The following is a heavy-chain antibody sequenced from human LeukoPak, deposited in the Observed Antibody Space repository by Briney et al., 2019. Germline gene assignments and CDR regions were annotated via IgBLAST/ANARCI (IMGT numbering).Heavy chain of an antibody. D-gene: IGHD7-27*01. CDR1: GFTFSSYS. J-gene: IGHJ4*02. V-gene: IGHV3-21*01. CDR2: ISSSSSYI. Sequence: GGSLRLSCAASGFTFSSYSMNWVRQAPGKGLEWVSSISSSSSYIYYADSVKGRFTISRDNAKNSLYLQMNSLRAEDTGVYYCARGSWGSHFDFWGQGTLVTVSS. CDR3: ARGSWGSHFDF.